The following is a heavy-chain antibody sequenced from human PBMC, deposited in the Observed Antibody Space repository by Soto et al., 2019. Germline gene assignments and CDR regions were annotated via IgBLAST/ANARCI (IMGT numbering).Heavy chain of an antibody. V-gene: IGHV3-23*01. Sequence: GGSLRLSCVASGFTFRSYAMGWVRQAPGRGLEWVSGIGGSGSSTFYADSVKGRCAISRDNSKNTLYLHLSSLRDEDTAIYYCTRHLISAAAAFDYWGQGTLLTVSS. CDR3: TRHLISAAAAFDY. J-gene: IGHJ4*02. CDR1: GFTFRSYA. D-gene: IGHD6-13*01. CDR2: IGGSGSST.